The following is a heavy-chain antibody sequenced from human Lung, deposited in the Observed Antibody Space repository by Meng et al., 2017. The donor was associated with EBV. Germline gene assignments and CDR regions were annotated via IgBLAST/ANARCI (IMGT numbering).Heavy chain of an antibody. CDR2: IHYTGST. D-gene: IGHD5-18*01. J-gene: IGHJ4*02. V-gene: IGHV4-39*07. CDR1: GGCISCSRYY. CDR3: ARADVDTSMVNPKLSFDY. Sequence: PQLQKSGPGLVKPSGTLSLTGTVSGGCISCSRYYWGWIRQPPGKGLEWIGSIHYTGSTYYYPSLKSRVTISGATSKRQFSLKLSSVTAADTAVYYCARADVDTSMVNPKLSFDYWGQGTLVTVSS.